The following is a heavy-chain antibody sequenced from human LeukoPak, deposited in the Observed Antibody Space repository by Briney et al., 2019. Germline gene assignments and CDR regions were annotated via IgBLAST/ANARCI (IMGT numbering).Heavy chain of an antibody. CDR1: GGSISSSSYY. D-gene: IGHD1-26*01. CDR3: ARAPVGAGGVDAFDI. J-gene: IGHJ3*02. CDR2: IYYSGST. Sequence: SETLSLTCTVSGGSISSSSYYWGWIRQPPGKGLEWIGSIYYSGSTCYNPSLKSRVTISVDTSKNQFSLKLSSVTAADTAVYYCARAPVGAGGVDAFDIWGQGTMVTVSS. V-gene: IGHV4-39*07.